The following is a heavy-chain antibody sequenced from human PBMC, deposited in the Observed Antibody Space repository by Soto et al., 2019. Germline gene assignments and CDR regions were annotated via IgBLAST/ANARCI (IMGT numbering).Heavy chain of an antibody. CDR3: VRNSPIGSTLRVNDAIDY. CDR2: VIPHLDIA. V-gene: IGHV1-69*02. CDR1: GGTFRNDI. J-gene: IGHJ4*02. Sequence: QVQLVQSGAAVKKPGSSVKVSCKTSGGTFRNDIITSVRQAPGQGLEWVGRVIPHLDIAASAQKFQGRVAITADKSTRTAYMEMNSLRSEDTAVYYCVRNSPIGSTLRVNDAIDYWGQGTLVTVSS. D-gene: IGHD3-10*01.